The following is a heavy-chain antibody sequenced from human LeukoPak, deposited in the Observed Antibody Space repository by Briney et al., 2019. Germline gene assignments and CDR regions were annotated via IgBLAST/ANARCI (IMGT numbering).Heavy chain of an antibody. CDR1: GGSISSYY. CDR3: ARHPLRYANRFDP. Sequence: SETLSLTCTVSGGSISSYYWSWIRQPPGKGLEWIGYIYYSGSTNYNPSLKSRVTISVDTSKNQFSLKLSSVTAADTAVYYCARHPLRYANRFDPWGQGTLVTVSS. D-gene: IGHD5-12*01. J-gene: IGHJ5*02. CDR2: IYYSGST. V-gene: IGHV4-59*08.